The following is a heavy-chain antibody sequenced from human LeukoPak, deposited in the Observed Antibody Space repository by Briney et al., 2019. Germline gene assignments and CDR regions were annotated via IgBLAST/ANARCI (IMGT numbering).Heavy chain of an antibody. CDR3: ATLRCSNTSCPYGMDV. D-gene: IGHD2-2*01. Sequence: GESLKISCKGSGYSFTSYWISWVRQMPGKGLEWMGRIDPSDSYTNYSPSFQGHVTISADKSISTAYLQWSSLKASDTAMYYCATLRCSNTSCPYGMDVWGKGTTVTVSS. J-gene: IGHJ6*04. CDR2: IDPSDSYT. CDR1: GYSFTSYW. V-gene: IGHV5-10-1*01.